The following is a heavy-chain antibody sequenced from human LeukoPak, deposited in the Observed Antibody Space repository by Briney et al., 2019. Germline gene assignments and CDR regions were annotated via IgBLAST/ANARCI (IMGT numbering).Heavy chain of an antibody. D-gene: IGHD6-13*01. CDR1: GYTFTSYD. J-gene: IGHJ4*02. Sequence: ASVKVSCKASGYTFTSYDINWVRQATGQGLEWMGWMNPNSGNTGYAQKFQGRVTMTRNTSISTAYMELSSLRSEDTAVYYCARGPVAAAGTTPYYFDYWGQGTLVTVSS. CDR3: ARGPVAAAGTTPYYFDY. V-gene: IGHV1-8*01. CDR2: MNPNSGNT.